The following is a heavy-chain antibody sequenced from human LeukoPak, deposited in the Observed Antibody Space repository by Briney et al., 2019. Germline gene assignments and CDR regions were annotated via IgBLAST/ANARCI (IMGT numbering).Heavy chain of an antibody. V-gene: IGHV3-23*01. D-gene: IGHD3-10*01. CDR2: ISGGGGST. CDR3: AKLMVRGVSNYYYGMDV. Sequence: GGSLRLSCAASGFTFSSYAMSWVRQAPGKGLEWVSAISGGGGSTYYADSVKGRFTISRDNSKNTLYLQMNSLRAEDTAVYYCAKLMVRGVSNYYYGMDVWGKGTTVTVSS. J-gene: IGHJ6*04. CDR1: GFTFSSYA.